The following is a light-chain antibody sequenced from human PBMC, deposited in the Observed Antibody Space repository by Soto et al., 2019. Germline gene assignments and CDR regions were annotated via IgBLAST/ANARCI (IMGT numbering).Light chain of an antibody. CDR1: QSISTY. J-gene: IGKJ4*01. Sequence: DIQMTQSPSSLSASVGDRVTITCRASQSISTYLNWYQQHPGKAPKLLIYTASNLESGVPSRFSGSGSGTDFTLTISSLQPEDFATYYCQQSYGIPPVTFGGGTKVEI. CDR3: QQSYGIPPVT. CDR2: TAS. V-gene: IGKV1-39*01.